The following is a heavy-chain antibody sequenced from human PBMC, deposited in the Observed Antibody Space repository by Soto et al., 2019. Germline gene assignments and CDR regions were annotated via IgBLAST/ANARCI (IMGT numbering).Heavy chain of an antibody. CDR3: ARNVWFGEEASATFDY. CDR1: GFTFSSYS. D-gene: IGHD3-10*01. CDR2: ISSSSSYI. V-gene: IGHV3-21*01. J-gene: IGHJ4*02. Sequence: EVQLVESGGGLVKPGGSLRLSCAASGFTFSSYSMNWVRQAPGKGLEWVSSISSSSSYIYYADSLKGRFTISRDNAGKLLFLQMNSLRAEDTAVYYCARNVWFGEEASATFDYWGQGTLVTVSS.